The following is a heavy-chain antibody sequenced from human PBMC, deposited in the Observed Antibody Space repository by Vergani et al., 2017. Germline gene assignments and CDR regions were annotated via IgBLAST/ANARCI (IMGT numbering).Heavy chain of an antibody. V-gene: IGHV2-70*04. D-gene: IGHD3-22*01. CDR3: ARTLSDSRGYYLDY. Sequence: QVTLKESGPALVKPTQTLTLTCTFSGFSLTTYGMRVSWIRQPPGKALEWLARIDWDGDTYYRKSLRTSLTISKDTFKNQVALTMTNMDPVDTATYYCARTLSDSRGYYLDYWVQGTLVTVSS. J-gene: IGHJ4*02. CDR2: IDWDGDT. CDR1: GFSLTTYGMR.